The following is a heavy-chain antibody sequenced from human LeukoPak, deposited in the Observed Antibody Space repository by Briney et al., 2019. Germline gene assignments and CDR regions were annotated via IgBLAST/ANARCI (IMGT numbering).Heavy chain of an antibody. J-gene: IGHJ3*02. CDR1: GFTFSTSA. V-gene: IGHV3-15*01. Sequence: GGSLRLSCAASGFTFSTSAMHWVRQAPGKGLEWVGRIKSKTDGGTTDYAAPVKGRFTISRDDSKNTMYLQMNSLKTEDTAVYYCTTEEVDAFDIWGQGTLVTVSS. CDR2: IKSKTDGGTT. CDR3: TTEEVDAFDI.